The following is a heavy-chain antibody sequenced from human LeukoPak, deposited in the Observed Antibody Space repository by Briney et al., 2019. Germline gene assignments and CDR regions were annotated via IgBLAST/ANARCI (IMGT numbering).Heavy chain of an antibody. J-gene: IGHJ6*02. V-gene: IGHV3-21*01. D-gene: IGHD6-13*01. CDR3: ARDLRGKGQLVTNYYGLDV. Sequence: PAGSLRLSCAVSGFTFSSYSMNWVRQAPGRGLEWVSSISSSSDYIYYADSVKGRFTISRDSAKNSLYLQMNSLRAEDMAVYYCARDLRGKGQLVTNYYGLDVWGQGTTVTVSS. CDR2: ISSSSDYI. CDR1: GFTFSSYS.